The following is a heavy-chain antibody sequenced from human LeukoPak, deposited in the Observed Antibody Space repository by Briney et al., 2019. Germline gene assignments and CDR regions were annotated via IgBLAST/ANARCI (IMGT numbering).Heavy chain of an antibody. J-gene: IGHJ4*02. CDR1: GYSFTSYW. CDR2: IYPGDSDT. Sequence: GESLKISCKGSGYSFTSYWIGWVRQMPGKGLKWMGIIYPGDSDTRYSPSFQGQVTISADKSISTAYLQWSSLKASDTAMYYCARGDDIVVVPAAMTFDYWGQGTLVTVSS. D-gene: IGHD2-2*01. V-gene: IGHV5-51*01. CDR3: ARGDDIVVVPAAMTFDY.